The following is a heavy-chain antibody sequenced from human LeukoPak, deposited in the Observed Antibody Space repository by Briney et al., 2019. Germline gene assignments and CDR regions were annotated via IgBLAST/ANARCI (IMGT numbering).Heavy chain of an antibody. CDR1: GFTFGSYA. V-gene: IGHV3-23*01. Sequence: EAGGSLRLSCAASGFTFGSYAMSWVRQAPGKGLEWVSAISGSGGSTYYADSVKGRFTISRDNSKNTLYLQMNSLRAEDTAVYYCAKDSVGSSTSCYPHWGQGTLVTVSS. CDR2: ISGSGGST. CDR3: AKDSVGSSTSCYPH. J-gene: IGHJ4*02. D-gene: IGHD2-2*01.